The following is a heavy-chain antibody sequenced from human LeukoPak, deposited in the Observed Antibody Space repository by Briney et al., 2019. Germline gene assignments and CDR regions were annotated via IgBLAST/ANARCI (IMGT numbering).Heavy chain of an antibody. V-gene: IGHV3-33*01. CDR3: ATYCSGGSCLSFFDY. J-gene: IGHJ4*02. CDR1: GFTFSSYG. CDR2: IWYDGSNK. D-gene: IGHD2-15*01. Sequence: PGGSLRLSCAASGFTFSSYGMHWVRQAPGKGLEWVAVIWYDGSNKYYADSVKGRFTISRDNSKNTLYLQMNSLRAEDTAVYYCATYCSGGSCLSFFDYWGQGILVTVSS.